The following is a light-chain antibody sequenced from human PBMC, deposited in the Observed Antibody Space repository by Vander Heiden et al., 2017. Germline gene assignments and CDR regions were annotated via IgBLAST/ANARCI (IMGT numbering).Light chain of an antibody. CDR1: QSISSY. Sequence: DIEMTQSPYSLSTCVGDRVTITCRARQSISSYLNWSEHKPAKAPKLLIYAASSFQSGVPSTCCGSGSGTTFTLTIISLQPEDYTTYYFQQSYSTPYTFGQGTKLEIK. J-gene: IGKJ2*01. CDR3: QQSYSTPYT. V-gene: IGKV1-39*01. CDR2: AAS.